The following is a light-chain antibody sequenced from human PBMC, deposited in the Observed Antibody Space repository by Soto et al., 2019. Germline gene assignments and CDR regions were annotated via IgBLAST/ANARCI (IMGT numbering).Light chain of an antibody. CDR3: SSYSTSYFYF. Sequence: QSVLTQPASVSGSPGQSITISCTGTSSDVAGYNYVSWYQQHPGTAPKLIIYEVTNRPSGISNRFSGSKSGSTASLTISGLRDEDEADYYCSSYSTSYFYFFGSGTKLTVL. J-gene: IGLJ1*01. CDR1: SSDVAGYNY. CDR2: EVT. V-gene: IGLV2-14*01.